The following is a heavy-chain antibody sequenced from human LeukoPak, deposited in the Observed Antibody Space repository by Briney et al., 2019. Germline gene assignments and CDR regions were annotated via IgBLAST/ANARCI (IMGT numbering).Heavy chain of an antibody. CDR1: GFTFSSYG. CDR2: IWYDGSNK. Sequence: GGSLRLSCAASGFTFSSYGMHWVRQAPGKGLEWVAVIWYDGSNKYYADSVKGRFTISRDNSKNTLYLQMNSLRAEDTAVYYCARDPADWGANLYYFDYLGQGTLVTVSS. J-gene: IGHJ4*02. CDR3: ARDPADWGANLYYFDY. V-gene: IGHV3-33*01. D-gene: IGHD1-26*01.